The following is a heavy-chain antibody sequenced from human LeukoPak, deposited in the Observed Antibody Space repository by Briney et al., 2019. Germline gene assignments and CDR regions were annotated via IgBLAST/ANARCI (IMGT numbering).Heavy chain of an antibody. J-gene: IGHJ4*02. Sequence: GGSLRLSCAASGVTLSSYAMSWARQAPGKGLEWVSGISSSGSGGNTYYADSVKGRFTISRDSSKNTLFLHMNSLRAEDTAIYYCAKVKWSSSGALDYWGQGTLVSVSS. CDR3: AKVKWSSSGALDY. CDR1: GVTLSSYA. CDR2: ISSSGSGGNT. D-gene: IGHD6-25*01. V-gene: IGHV3-23*01.